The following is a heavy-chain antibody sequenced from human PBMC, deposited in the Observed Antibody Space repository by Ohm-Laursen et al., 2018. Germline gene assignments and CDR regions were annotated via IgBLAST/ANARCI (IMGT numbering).Heavy chain of an antibody. V-gene: IGHV4-4*07. CDR1: GASISSYY. Sequence: SETLSLTCTVSGASISSYYWSWIRQPAGKGLEWIGRIYASGTTYYNPSLTSRVTMSLDTSKNQFSLKLSSVTAADTAVYYCAKVARRGLLLKLPGPLENWGQGTLVTVSS. CDR3: AKVARRGLLLKLPGPLEN. CDR2: IYASGTT. D-gene: IGHD3-22*01. J-gene: IGHJ4*02.